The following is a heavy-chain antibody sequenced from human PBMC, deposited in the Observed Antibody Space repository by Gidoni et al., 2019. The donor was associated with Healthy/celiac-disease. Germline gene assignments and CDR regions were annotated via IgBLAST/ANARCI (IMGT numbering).Heavy chain of an antibody. J-gene: IGHJ6*03. CDR3: ARDGQILGLWFGELSLRTYMDV. V-gene: IGHV3-30-3*01. CDR2: ISYDGSNK. CDR1: GFTFSSYA. Sequence: QVQLVESGGGVVQPGRSLRLSCAASGFTFSSYAMHWVRQAPGKGLEWVAVISYDGSNKYYADSVKGRFTISRDNSKNTLYLQMSSLRAEDTAVYYCARDGQILGLWFGELSLRTYMDVWGKGTTVTVSS. D-gene: IGHD3-10*01.